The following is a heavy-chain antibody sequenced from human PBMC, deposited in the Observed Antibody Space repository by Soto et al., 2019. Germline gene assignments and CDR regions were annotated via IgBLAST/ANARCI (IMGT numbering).Heavy chain of an antibody. D-gene: IGHD2-2*01. CDR3: AARGGLPAYY. V-gene: IGHV4-30-2*01. Sequence: QLQLQESGSGLVKPSQTLSLTCAVSGGSISSGGYSWSWIRQPPGKGLEWIGYIYHSGSTYYNPSLKSRDTRSVDRSQNQYSLNLSSVTTADTALYYCAARGGLPAYYWGQGTLVTVSS. CDR1: GGSISSGGYS. CDR2: IYHSGST. J-gene: IGHJ4*02.